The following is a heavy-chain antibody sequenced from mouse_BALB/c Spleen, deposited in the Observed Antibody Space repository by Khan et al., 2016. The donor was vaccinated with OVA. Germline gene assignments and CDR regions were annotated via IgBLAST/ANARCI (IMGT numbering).Heavy chain of an antibody. J-gene: IGHJ1*01. CDR1: GYTFTNYG. Sequence: QIQLVQSGPELKKPGETVKIPCKVSGYTFTNYGVNWVKQAPGKGLKWMGWINTYTGEPTYADDFEGRFAFSLETSASTAYLQINNLKNEDTATYFCARKHWYFDVWGAGTTVTVSS. V-gene: IGHV9-3-1*01. CDR2: INTYTGEP. CDR3: ARKHWYFDV.